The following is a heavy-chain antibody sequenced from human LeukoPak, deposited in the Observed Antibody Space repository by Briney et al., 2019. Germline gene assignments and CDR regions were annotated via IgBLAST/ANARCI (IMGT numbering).Heavy chain of an antibody. CDR2: IIPIFGTA. V-gene: IGHV1-69*01. CDR1: GGTISSYA. CDR3: ARGGYYYDSSGSSDAFDI. J-gene: IGHJ3*02. D-gene: IGHD3-22*01. Sequence: SVKVSCKVSGGTISSYAIRWVRQAPGPGLECMGEIIPIFGTANYAQKFHGRVTITADESTSTAYVELRSLRSENTDVFYCARGGYYYDSSGSSDAFDIWGQGIMVTVSS.